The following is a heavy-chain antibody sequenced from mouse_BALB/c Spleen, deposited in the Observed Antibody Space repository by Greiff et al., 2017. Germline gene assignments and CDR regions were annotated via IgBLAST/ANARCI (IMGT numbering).Heavy chain of an antibody. V-gene: IGHV2-9*02. CDR3: ARDDPYYAMDY. CDR1: GFSLTSYG. Sequence: VHGVESGPGLVAPSQSLSITCTVSGFSLTSYGVHWVRQPPGKGLEWLGVIWAGGSTNYNSALMSRLSISKDNSKSQVFLKMNSLQTDDTAMYYCARDDPYYAMDYWGQGTSVTVSS. J-gene: IGHJ4*01. CDR2: IWAGGST.